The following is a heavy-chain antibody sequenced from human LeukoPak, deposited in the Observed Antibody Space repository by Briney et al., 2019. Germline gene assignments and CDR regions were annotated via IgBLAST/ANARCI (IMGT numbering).Heavy chain of an antibody. D-gene: IGHD3-9*01. J-gene: IGHJ4*02. V-gene: IGHV3-23*01. Sequence: PGGSLRLSCAASGFTFSSYAMSWVRQAPGKGLEWVSAISGSGGSTYYADSVKGRFTISRDNSKNTLYLQMSSLRAEDTAVYYCANSYDILTGYYIGWGQGTLVTVSS. CDR1: GFTFSSYA. CDR3: ANSYDILTGYYIG. CDR2: ISGSGGST.